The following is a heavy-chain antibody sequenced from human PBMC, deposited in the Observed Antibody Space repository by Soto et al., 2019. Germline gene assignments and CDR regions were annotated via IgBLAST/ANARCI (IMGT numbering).Heavy chain of an antibody. CDR2: IYYSGST. V-gene: IGHV4-30-2*01. J-gene: IGHJ4*02. CDR3: ATCPPADYYFDF. CDR1: GGSISSGGYS. Sequence: QLQLQESGSGLVKPSQTLSLTCAVSGGSISSGGYSWSWIQQPPGKGLEWIGYIYYSGSTYYNPSLKSRVTISVDRSKNQVSLKLSSVTAADTAVYYCATCPPADYYFDFWGQGTLVTVSS.